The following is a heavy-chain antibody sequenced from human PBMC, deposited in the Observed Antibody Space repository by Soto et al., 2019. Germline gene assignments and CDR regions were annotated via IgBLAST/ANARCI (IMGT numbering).Heavy chain of an antibody. CDR3: ARGFEPSDFWSGFPYGMDV. CDR1: GGTFSSYA. J-gene: IGHJ6*02. D-gene: IGHD3-3*01. CDR2: IIPIFGTA. Sequence: QVQLVQSGAEVKKPGSSVKVSCKASGGTFSSYAISWVRQAPGQGLEWMGGIIPIFGTANYAQKFQGRVTITADKSTSTAYMELSSLRSEDTAVYYCARGFEPSDFWSGFPYGMDVWAKGPRSPSP. V-gene: IGHV1-69*06.